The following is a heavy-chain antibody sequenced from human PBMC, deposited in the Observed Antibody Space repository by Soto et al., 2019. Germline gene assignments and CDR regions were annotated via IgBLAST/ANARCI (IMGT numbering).Heavy chain of an antibody. J-gene: IGHJ4*02. CDR3: ARGTYNCNYVVIY. Sequence: GGSMMLSCPSSGFPVGGDTMHWVRQAPGKGLEWVSSINSRGSYIYYADSVKGRFTTPRDNAKNSLYLQMNSLRAEDTAGYYCARGTYNCNYVVIYWGQGTLV. CDR2: INSRGSYI. V-gene: IGHV3-21*01. D-gene: IGHD1-7*01. CDR1: GFPVGGDT.